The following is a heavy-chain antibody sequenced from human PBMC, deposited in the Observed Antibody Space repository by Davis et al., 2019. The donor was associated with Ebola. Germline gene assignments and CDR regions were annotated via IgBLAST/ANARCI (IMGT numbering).Heavy chain of an antibody. CDR3: ARMSYYDSSGYSYYFDY. V-gene: IGHV2-5*02. CDR1: GFSLSTSGVG. D-gene: IGHD3-22*01. Sequence: SGPTLVKPTQTLTLTCTFSGFSLSTSGVGVGWIRQPPGKALEWLALIYWDDDKRYSPSLKSRLTVTKDTSKNQVVLTMTNMDPVDTATYYCARMSYYDSSGYSYYFDYWGQGTLVTVSS. CDR2: IYWDDDK. J-gene: IGHJ4*02.